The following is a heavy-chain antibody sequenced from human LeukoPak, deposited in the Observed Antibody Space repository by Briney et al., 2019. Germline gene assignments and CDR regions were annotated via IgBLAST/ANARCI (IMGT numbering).Heavy chain of an antibody. J-gene: IGHJ6*03. CDR1: GYTFSNYG. Sequence: ASVKVSCKASGYTFSNYGISWVRQAPGQGLEWMGWISAYTGNTNYAQKVQGRVTMTTDTSTSTAYMELRSLRSDDTAVYYCARTVLGGTIIHHYYYYMDVWGQGTTVTVSS. CDR2: ISAYTGNT. V-gene: IGHV1-18*01. CDR3: ARTVLGGTIIHHYYYYMDV. D-gene: IGHD1-7*01.